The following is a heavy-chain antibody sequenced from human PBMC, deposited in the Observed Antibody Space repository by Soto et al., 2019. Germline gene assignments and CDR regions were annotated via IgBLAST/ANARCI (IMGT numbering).Heavy chain of an antibody. D-gene: IGHD3-16*01. CDR3: ARVGIWANYYYYLGMDV. CDR2: IDPNNGDT. CDR1: GYTFTGYY. Sequence: ASVKVSCKASGYTFTGYYMHWVRQAPGQGLEWMGWIDPNNGDTNYAQNFQGRVSMTRDTSNSTAYMELRRLRSDDTAVYYCARVGIWANYYYYLGMDVWGQGXTVTVYS. J-gene: IGHJ6*02. V-gene: IGHV1-2*02.